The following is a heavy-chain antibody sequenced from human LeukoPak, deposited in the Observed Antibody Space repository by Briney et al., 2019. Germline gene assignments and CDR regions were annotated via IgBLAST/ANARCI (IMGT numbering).Heavy chain of an antibody. CDR1: GDSINNYY. V-gene: IGHV4-34*01. CDR2: INHSGST. CDR3: AGGPYYDILTGYRRAFDI. J-gene: IGHJ3*02. Sequence: SETLSLTCSVSGDSINNYYWTWIRQPPGKGLEWIGEINHSGSTNYNPSLKSRVTISVDTSKNQFSLKLSSVTAADTAVYYCAGGPYYDILTGYRRAFDIWGQGTMVTVSS. D-gene: IGHD3-9*01.